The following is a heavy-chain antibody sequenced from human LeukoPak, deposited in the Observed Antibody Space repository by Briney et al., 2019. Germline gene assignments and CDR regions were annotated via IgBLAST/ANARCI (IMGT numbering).Heavy chain of an antibody. Sequence: SETLSHPHNVCGGSISGYHGSWLRPPPGEALEWLGYLYYSGSSNYNPSLKSRVTMSADTFKNQFSLKLSSVTAADTAVYYCARVPRSYYYYYYMDVWGKGTTVTVSS. CDR2: LYYSGSS. CDR3: ARVPRSYYYYYYMDV. V-gene: IGHV4-59*13. J-gene: IGHJ6*03. CDR1: GGSISGYH.